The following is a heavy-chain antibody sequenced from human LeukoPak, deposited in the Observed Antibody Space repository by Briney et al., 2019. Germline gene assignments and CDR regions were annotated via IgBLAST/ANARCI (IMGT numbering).Heavy chain of an antibody. V-gene: IGHV3-23*01. CDR3: PKASKMDTILPPFDY. Sequence: GGSLRLSCAASGFTFMSYAMRWVRQPPGKGLEWVSAISGSGGNTYYADSVKGRFTISIDNSKNTLYLEMNSLRAEDTGVYYCPKASKMDTILPPFDYWGQGTLVTVSS. D-gene: IGHD5-24*01. CDR2: ISGSGGNT. CDR1: GFTFMSYA. J-gene: IGHJ4*02.